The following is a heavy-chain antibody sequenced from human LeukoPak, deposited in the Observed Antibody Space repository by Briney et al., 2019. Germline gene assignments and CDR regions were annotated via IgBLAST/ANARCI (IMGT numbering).Heavy chain of an antibody. Sequence: EALSLTCNVSGGSISSYYWSWIRQPPGKGLEWIGYIYYSGSTNYNPSLKSRGTISVDTSKNQFSLKLSSVTAADTAVYYCARGAGSVDYWGQGTLVTVSS. CDR2: IYYSGST. D-gene: IGHD6-13*01. J-gene: IGHJ4*02. CDR3: ARGAGSVDY. CDR1: GGSISSYY. V-gene: IGHV4-59*01.